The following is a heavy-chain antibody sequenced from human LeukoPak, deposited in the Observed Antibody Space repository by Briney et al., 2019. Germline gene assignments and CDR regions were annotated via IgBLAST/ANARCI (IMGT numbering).Heavy chain of an antibody. CDR1: GGSISRYY. J-gene: IGHJ4*02. Sequence: SETLSVTCTVTGGSISRYYWSRIRQPPGKGLEWIGYIYYSGSTNYNPSLKSRVTISVDTSKNQFSLKLSSVTAADTAVYYCARGGQLVLGYYFDYWGQGTLVTVSS. V-gene: IGHV4-59*01. CDR3: ARGGQLVLGYYFDY. D-gene: IGHD6-13*01. CDR2: IYYSGST.